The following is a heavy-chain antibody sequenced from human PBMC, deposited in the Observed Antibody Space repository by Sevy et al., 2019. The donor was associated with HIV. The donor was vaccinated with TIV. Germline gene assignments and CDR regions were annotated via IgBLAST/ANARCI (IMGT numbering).Heavy chain of an antibody. CDR3: VRGYFGSGSYRLLY. Sequence: ASVKVSCKASGYSFTGFYIHWMRQAPGQGLEWMRWINPNNGDAKYAQKYQGRVTMTRETSATTTYMELTSLRSDDTAMYYCVRGYFGSGSYRLLYWGQGAPVTVSS. V-gene: IGHV1-2*02. D-gene: IGHD3-10*01. CDR1: GYSFTGFY. CDR2: INPNNGDA. J-gene: IGHJ4*02.